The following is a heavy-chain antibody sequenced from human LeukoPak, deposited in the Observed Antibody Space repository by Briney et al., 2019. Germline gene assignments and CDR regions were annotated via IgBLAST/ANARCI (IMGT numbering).Heavy chain of an antibody. V-gene: IGHV3-48*01. D-gene: IGHD1-20*01. J-gene: IGHJ5*02. CDR1: GFPFKSYA. CDR3: ARVNLGWLDP. Sequence: GGSLRLSCAASGFPFKSYAMSWVRQAPGKGLEWISYISSGVTTEYYADSVKGRFTISRDDARDSLYLQMESLRAEDTAVYYCARVNLGWLDPWGQGALVTVSS. CDR2: ISSGVTTE.